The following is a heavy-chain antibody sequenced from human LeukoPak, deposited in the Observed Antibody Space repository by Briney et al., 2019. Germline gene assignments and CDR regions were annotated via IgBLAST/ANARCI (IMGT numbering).Heavy chain of an antibody. CDR2: ISSSSTTI. CDR3: ARDKSYGDSSDY. Sequence: GGSLRLSCAASGFTFSSYSMNWVRQAPGKGLEWVSYISSSSTTIYYADSVKGRFTISRDSAQNSLYLQMNSLRAEDTAVYYCARDKSYGDSSDYWGQGTLVTVSS. V-gene: IGHV3-48*01. D-gene: IGHD4-17*01. CDR1: GFTFSSYS. J-gene: IGHJ4*02.